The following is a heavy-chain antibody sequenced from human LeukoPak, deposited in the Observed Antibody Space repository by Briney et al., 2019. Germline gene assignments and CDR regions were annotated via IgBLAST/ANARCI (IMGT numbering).Heavy chain of an antibody. D-gene: IGHD6-13*01. CDR2: SRADDYST. CDR1: GFAFSDFA. Sequence: GGSLRLSCVAPGFAFSDFAMSWVRLTAGKGLEWVSLSRADDYSTYYADSVKGRFTISRDNSKNTKYLQMNSLRAEDTAIYYCASRPSNTWAGPLDFWGQGTLVTVSS. CDR3: ASRPSNTWAGPLDF. J-gene: IGHJ4*02. V-gene: IGHV3-23*01.